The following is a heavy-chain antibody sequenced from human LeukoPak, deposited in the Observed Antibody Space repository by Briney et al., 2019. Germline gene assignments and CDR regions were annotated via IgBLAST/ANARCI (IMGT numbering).Heavy chain of an antibody. J-gene: IGHJ4*02. CDR3: ARYCSGSSCYRHQDY. CDR2: IRSNAYGGTR. CDR1: GFTFGDYA. V-gene: IGHV3-49*04. D-gene: IGHD2-15*01. Sequence: GGSLRLSCTASGFTFGDYAMSWVRQAPGKGLEWVGFIRSNAYGGTREYAASVKGRFTISRDDSKTIAYLQMNSLKTEDTAVYYCARYCSGSSCYRHQDYWGQGTLVTVSS.